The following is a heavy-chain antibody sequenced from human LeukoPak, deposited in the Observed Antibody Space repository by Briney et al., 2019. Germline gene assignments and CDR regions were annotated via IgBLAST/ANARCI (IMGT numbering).Heavy chain of an antibody. V-gene: IGHV4-39*07. D-gene: IGHD1-26*01. J-gene: IGHJ5*02. CDR2: IYYSGST. CDR1: GGSISSSSYY. CDR3: ARDLGGSYSPENWFDP. Sequence: SETLSLTCTVSGGSISSSSYYWGWIRQPPGKGLEWIGSIYYSGSTYYNPSLKSRVTISVDTSKNQFSLKLSSVTAADTAVYYCARDLGGSYSPENWFDPWGQGTLVTISS.